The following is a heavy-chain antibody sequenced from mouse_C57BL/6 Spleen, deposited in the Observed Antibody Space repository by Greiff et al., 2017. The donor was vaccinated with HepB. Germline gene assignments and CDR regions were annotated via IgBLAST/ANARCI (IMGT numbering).Heavy chain of an antibody. CDR3: ARDARGCFDY. Sequence: EVQLVDSGGGLVQSGRSLRLSCATSGFTFSDFYMEWVRQAPGKGLEWIAASRNKANDYTTEYSASVKGRFIVSRDTSQSILYLQMNALRAEDTAIYYCARDARGCFDYWGQGTTLTVSS. CDR2: SRNKANDYTT. J-gene: IGHJ2*01. V-gene: IGHV7-1*01. CDR1: GFTFSDFY.